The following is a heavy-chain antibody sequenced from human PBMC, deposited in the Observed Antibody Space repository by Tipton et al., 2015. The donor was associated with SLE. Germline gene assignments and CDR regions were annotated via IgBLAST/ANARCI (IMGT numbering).Heavy chain of an antibody. CDR1: GDSISGGNYY. Sequence: TLSLTCTVSGDSISGGNYYWGWIRQSPGKGLEWIGYIYYSGSTNYNPSLKSRVTISVDTSKNQFSLKLSSVAAADTAVYYCARGGLGVSYYYYMDVWGKGTTVTVSS. CDR3: ARGGLGVSYYYYMDV. J-gene: IGHJ6*03. V-gene: IGHV4-61*01. D-gene: IGHD1-26*01. CDR2: IYYSGST.